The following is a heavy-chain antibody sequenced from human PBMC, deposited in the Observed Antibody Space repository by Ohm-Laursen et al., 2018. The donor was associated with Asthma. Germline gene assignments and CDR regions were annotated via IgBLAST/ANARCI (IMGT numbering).Heavy chain of an antibody. CDR2: IIPIFGTA. V-gene: IGHV1-69*13. J-gene: IGHJ3*02. D-gene: IGHD3-22*01. Sequence: SVKVSCKASGGTFSSYAISWVRQAPGQGLEWMGGIIPIFGTANYAQKFQGRVTITADESTSTAYMELSSLRSEDTAVYYCARARQYYYDSSGSYDAFDIWGQGTMVTVSS. CDR1: GGTFSSYA. CDR3: ARARQYYYDSSGSYDAFDI.